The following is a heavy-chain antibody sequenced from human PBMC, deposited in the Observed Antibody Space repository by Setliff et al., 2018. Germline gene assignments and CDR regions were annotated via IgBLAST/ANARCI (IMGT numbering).Heavy chain of an antibody. J-gene: IGHJ4*02. Sequence: PSETLSLTCTVSGDSISSRRNYWGWFRQPAGKELEWIGQIYTSWSTNYNPSLKSRVTISLDTSKNQFSLKLTSATVADTAVYYCVRGLQAGSWEPYYFDSWGRGTLVTVSS. CDR3: VRGLQAGSWEPYYFDS. CDR2: IYTSWST. D-gene: IGHD3-10*01. V-gene: IGHV4-61*09. CDR1: GDSISSRRNY.